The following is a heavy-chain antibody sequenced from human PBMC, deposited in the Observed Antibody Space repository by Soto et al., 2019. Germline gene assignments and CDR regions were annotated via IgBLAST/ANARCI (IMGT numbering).Heavy chain of an antibody. J-gene: IGHJ4*02. D-gene: IGHD1-20*01. V-gene: IGHV3-23*01. CDR1: GFTFSSYA. CDR2: ISGSGGST. CDR3: ASWDNWNDVSLDY. Sequence: GGSLRLSCAASGFTFSSYAMSWVRQAPGKGLEWVSAISGSGGSTYYADSVRGRFTISRDNSKNTLYLQMNSLRAEDTAVYYCASWDNWNDVSLDYWGQGTLVTVSS.